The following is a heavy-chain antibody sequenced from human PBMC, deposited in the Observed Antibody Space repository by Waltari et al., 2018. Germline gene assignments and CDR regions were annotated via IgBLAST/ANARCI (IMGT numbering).Heavy chain of an antibody. CDR1: GYTFTSYD. D-gene: IGHD5-12*01. CDR2: GKPKRGNT. Sequence: QVQLVQSGAEVKKPGASVKVSCKASGYTFTSYDINWVRQATGQGREWMGWGKPKRGNTGCAQKFQGRVTMTRNTSLSTAYMELSSLRSEDTAVYYCAREERGYSGYVLSNWFDPWGQGTLVTVSS. V-gene: IGHV1-8*01. CDR3: AREERGYSGYVLSNWFDP. J-gene: IGHJ5*02.